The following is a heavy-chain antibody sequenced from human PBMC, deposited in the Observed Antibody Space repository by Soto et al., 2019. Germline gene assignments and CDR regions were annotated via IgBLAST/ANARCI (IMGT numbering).Heavy chain of an antibody. Sequence: GGSLRLSCAASVFTFSSYSMNWVRQAPGKGLEWVSYISSSSTIYYADSVKGRFTISRDNAKNSLYLQMNSLRDEDTAVYYCARDGYSGYDGWGQGTLVTVSS. D-gene: IGHD5-12*01. CDR2: ISSSSTI. J-gene: IGHJ4*02. CDR1: VFTFSSYS. CDR3: ARDGYSGYDG. V-gene: IGHV3-48*02.